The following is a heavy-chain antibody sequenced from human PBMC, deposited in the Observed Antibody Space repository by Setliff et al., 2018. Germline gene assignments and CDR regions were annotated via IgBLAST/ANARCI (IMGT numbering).Heavy chain of an antibody. D-gene: IGHD3-10*01. CDR3: AHRGGYGADSLYYFDV. J-gene: IGHJ4*02. CDR2: IYWDDVK. Sequence: SGPTLVNPTQTLTLTCSFSGFSLRSSGMAVGWIRQPPGKALEWLALIYWDDVKRYSPFLKSRLTITQDTSKNQVVLTLTNMDPVDTATYYCAHRGGYGADSLYYFDVWGQGTLVTVSS. V-gene: IGHV2-5*02. CDR1: GFSLRSSGMA.